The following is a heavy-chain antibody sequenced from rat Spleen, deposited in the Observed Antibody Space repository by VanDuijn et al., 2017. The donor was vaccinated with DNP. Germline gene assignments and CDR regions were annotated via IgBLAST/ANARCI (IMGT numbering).Heavy chain of an antibody. Sequence: EVQLVESGGDLVQPGRSLKLSCAASGFTFSKYGMAWVRQAPTKGLEWVAALSFDGSSTYYRDSVKGRFRISRDNAKSALYLQMDSLRSEETATYYCARHRTIMPYYYAMDAWGQGASVTVSS. CDR2: LSFDGSST. J-gene: IGHJ4*01. V-gene: IGHV5-29*01. D-gene: IGHD1-12*01. CDR3: ARHRTIMPYYYAMDA. CDR1: GFTFSKYG.